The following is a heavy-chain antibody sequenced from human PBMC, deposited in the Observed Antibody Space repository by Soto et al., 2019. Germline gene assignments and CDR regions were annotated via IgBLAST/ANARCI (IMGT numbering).Heavy chain of an antibody. CDR2: VSGSGGTT. CDR3: ARCTVDTIVTSGWCHYLDP. J-gene: IGHJ5*02. CDR1: GFTFSSSA. V-gene: IGHV3-23*01. D-gene: IGHD6-19*01. Sequence: EVQLLDSGGGLVQPGGSLRLSCAASGFTFSSSAMSWVRQAPGKGLEWVSAVSGSGGTTYYVDSVRGRFTISRDNSKNTLYLQMNSLRAEDTAIYFCARCTVDTIVTSGWCHYLDPWGQGNLVTVSS.